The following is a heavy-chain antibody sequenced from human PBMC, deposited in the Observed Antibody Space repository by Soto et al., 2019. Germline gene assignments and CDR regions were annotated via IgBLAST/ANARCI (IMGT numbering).Heavy chain of an antibody. CDR1: GYSFTSYW. CDR3: ARQYVATSSYYYGMDV. Sequence: GESLKISCKGPGYSFTSYWIGWVRQMPGKGLEWMGIIYPGDSDTRYSPSFQGQVTISADKSISTAYLQWSSLKASDTAMYYCARQYVATSSYYYGMDVWGQGTTVTVSS. CDR2: IYPGDSDT. J-gene: IGHJ6*02. D-gene: IGHD5-12*01. V-gene: IGHV5-51*01.